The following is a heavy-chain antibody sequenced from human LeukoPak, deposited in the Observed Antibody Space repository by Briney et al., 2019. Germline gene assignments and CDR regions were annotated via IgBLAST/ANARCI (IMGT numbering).Heavy chain of an antibody. CDR3: AKDRVVGARKSIVPDY. CDR2: ISGSGGST. Sequence: GGSLRLSCAASGFTFSSYAMSWVRQAPGKGLEWVSAISGSGGSTYYADSVKGRFTISRDNSKNTLYLQMNSLRAEDTAVYYCAKDRVVGARKSIVPDYWGQGTLVTVSS. V-gene: IGHV3-23*01. D-gene: IGHD1-26*01. CDR1: GFTFSSYA. J-gene: IGHJ4*02.